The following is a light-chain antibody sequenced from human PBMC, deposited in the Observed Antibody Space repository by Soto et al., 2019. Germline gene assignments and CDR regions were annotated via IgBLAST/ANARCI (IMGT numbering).Light chain of an antibody. CDR1: SRDVGSYNL. CDR3: CSYAGSSTYV. Sequence: QSALTQPASVSGSPGQSITISCTGSSRDVGSYNLVSWYQQHPGKAPKVMIYEVSKRPSGVSNRFSGSKSGNTASLTISGLQAEDEADYCCCSYAGSSTYVFGTVTKLTVL. J-gene: IGLJ1*01. CDR2: EVS. V-gene: IGLV2-23*02.